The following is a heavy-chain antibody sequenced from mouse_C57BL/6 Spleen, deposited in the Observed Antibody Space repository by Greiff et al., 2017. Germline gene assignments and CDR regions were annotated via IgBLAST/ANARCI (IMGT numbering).Heavy chain of an antibody. CDR1: GYTFTSYW. Sequence: VKLQQPGAELVKPGASVKLSCKASGYTFTSYWMQWVKQRPGQGLEWIGEIDPSDSYTNYNQKFKGKATLTVDTSSSTAYMQLSSLTSEDSAVYYCARPYYSNSAWFAYWGQGTLVTVSA. CDR2: IDPSDSYT. CDR3: ARPYYSNSAWFAY. V-gene: IGHV1-50*01. J-gene: IGHJ3*01. D-gene: IGHD2-5*01.